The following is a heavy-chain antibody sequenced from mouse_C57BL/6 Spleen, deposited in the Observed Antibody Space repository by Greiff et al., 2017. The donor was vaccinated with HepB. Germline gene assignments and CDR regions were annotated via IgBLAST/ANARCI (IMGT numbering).Heavy chain of an antibody. J-gene: IGHJ4*01. Sequence: QVQLKQPGAELVRPGSSVKLSCKASGYTFTSYWMHWVKQRPIQGLEWIGNIDPSDSETHYNQKFKDKATLTVDKSSSTAYMQLSSLTSEDSAVYYCARVNSNSYAMDYWGQGTSVTVSS. CDR2: IDPSDSET. V-gene: IGHV1-52*01. D-gene: IGHD2-5*01. CDR3: ARVNSNSYAMDY. CDR1: GYTFTSYW.